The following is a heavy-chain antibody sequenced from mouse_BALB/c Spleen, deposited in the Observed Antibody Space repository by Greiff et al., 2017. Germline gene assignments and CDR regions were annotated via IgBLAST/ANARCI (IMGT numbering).Heavy chain of an antibody. CDR1: GFSFSDYY. V-gene: IGHV5-4*02. D-gene: IGHD1-1*02. Sequence: EVKLVESGGGLVKPGGSLSLSCAASGFSFSDYYMNWVRQTPEKSLEWVATISDGGSYTYYPDSVKGRFIIDRDNAKNNLYLQMSSLKSEDTAMYYCARDGSYKGAMDYWGQGTSVTVSS. J-gene: IGHJ4*01. CDR2: ISDGGSYT. CDR3: ARDGSYKGAMDY.